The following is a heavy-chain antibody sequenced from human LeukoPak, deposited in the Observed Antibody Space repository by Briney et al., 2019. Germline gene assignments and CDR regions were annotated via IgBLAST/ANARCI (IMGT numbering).Heavy chain of an antibody. CDR2: IYYSGST. D-gene: IGHD5-24*01. CDR1: GGSISSHY. CDR3: ARERWLQGSGGFDY. Sequence: SETLSLTCTVSGGSISSHYWSWIRQPPGKGLEWIGYIYYSGSTNYNPSLKSRVTISVDTSKNQFSLKLSSVTAADTAVYYCARERWLQGSGGFDYWGQGTLVTVSS. V-gene: IGHV4-59*11. J-gene: IGHJ4*02.